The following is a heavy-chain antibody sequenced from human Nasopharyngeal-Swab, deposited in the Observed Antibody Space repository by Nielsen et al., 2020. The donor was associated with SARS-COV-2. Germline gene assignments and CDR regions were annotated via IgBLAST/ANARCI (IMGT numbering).Heavy chain of an antibody. CDR1: DYSISSYY. J-gene: IGHJ6*02. CDR2: IYYSGSP. V-gene: IGHV4-59*13. CDR3: ARVHYYDSTYYYYGLDV. Sequence: SETLSLTCTVSDYSISSYYWTWIRQPPGKGLEWIGYIYYSGSPHYNPSLKSRVTLSLDTSKSQLSLKLSSVTAADTAVYYCARVHYYDSTYYYYGLDVWGQGTTVTVSS. D-gene: IGHD3-22*01.